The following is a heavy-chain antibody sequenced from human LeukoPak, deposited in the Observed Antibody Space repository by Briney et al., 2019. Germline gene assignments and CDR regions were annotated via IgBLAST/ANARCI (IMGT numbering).Heavy chain of an antibody. V-gene: IGHV3-21*01. CDR1: GFTFSSYS. D-gene: IGHD3-16*01. J-gene: IGHJ4*02. CDR3: ARDSLGGDY. Sequence: GGSLRLSCAASGFTFSSYSMNWVRQAPGKGLEWVSSISGSSSYIYYADSVKGRFTISRDNSKNTLYLQMNSLRAEDTAVYYCARDSLGGDYWGQGTLVTVSS. CDR2: ISGSSSYI.